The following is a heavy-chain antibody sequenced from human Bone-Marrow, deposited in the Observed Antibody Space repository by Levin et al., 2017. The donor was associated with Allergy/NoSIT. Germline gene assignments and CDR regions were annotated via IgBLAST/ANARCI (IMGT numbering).Heavy chain of an antibody. D-gene: IGHD4-17*01. CDR3: ARDMFAPNGSTVILNWFDP. Sequence: GGSLRLSCAASGFTFDDYGMSWVRQAPGKGLEWVSGINWNGGSTGYADSVKGRFTISRDNAKNSLYLQMNSLRAEDTALYHCARDMFAPNGSTVILNWFDPWGQGTLVTVSS. CDR2: INWNGGST. V-gene: IGHV3-20*01. J-gene: IGHJ5*02. CDR1: GFTFDDYG.